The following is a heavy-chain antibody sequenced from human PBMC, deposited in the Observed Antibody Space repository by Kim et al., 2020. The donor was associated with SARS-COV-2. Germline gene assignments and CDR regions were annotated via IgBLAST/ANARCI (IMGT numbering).Heavy chain of an antibody. CDR2: INQDGSEK. Sequence: GGSLRLSCAASGMTFSGSWMTWVRQAPGKGLEWVANINQDGSEKNYLDSVKGRFTISRDNAKTSLFLQMNNLRAEDTAVYFCARVVRAYDYFWETYRYYFDHWGQGTQVSVSS. J-gene: IGHJ4*02. D-gene: IGHD3-16*01. CDR3: ARVVRAYDYFWETYRYYFDH. CDR1: GMTFSGSW. V-gene: IGHV3-7*01.